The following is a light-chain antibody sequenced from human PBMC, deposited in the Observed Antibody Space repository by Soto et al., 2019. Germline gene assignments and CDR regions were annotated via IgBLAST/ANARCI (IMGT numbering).Light chain of an antibody. CDR1: QSFRGL. Sequence: EVVLTQSPVTLSLSPVETAALSCRASQSFRGLLAWYQQKPGQAPRLLIYDAYNRATGIPPRFSGSGSGTEFTLTISSLQSEDFAVYYCQQYNSWPLTFGGGTKVDI. CDR2: DAY. CDR3: QQYNSWPLT. J-gene: IGKJ4*01. V-gene: IGKV3D-15*01.